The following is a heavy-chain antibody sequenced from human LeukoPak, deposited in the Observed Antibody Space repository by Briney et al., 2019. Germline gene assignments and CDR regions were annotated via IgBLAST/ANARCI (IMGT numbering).Heavy chain of an antibody. CDR3: ARDYDILTGRSGDHYWDMDV. CDR1: GFTFSSYA. Sequence: TGRSLRLSCAASGFTFSSYAMHWVRQAPGKGLEWVAVISYDGSNKYYADPVKGRFTISRDNSKNTLYLQMNSLRAEDTAVYYCARDYDILTGRSGDHYWDMDVWGKGTTVTVSS. CDR2: ISYDGSNK. D-gene: IGHD3-9*01. J-gene: IGHJ6*03. V-gene: IGHV3-30-3*01.